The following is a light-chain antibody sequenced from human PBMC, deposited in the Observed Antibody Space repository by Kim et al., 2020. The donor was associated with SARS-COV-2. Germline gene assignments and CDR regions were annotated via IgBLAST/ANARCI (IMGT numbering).Light chain of an antibody. J-gene: IGLJ2*01. Sequence: QPVLTQSPSASASMGASVKLTCTLSRGHSSYAIAWHQQQPEKGPRYLMKLNSDGSHSKGDGIPDRFSGSSSGAERYLTISSLQSEDEADYYCQTWGAGHVVFGGGTRLTVL. CDR1: RGHSSYA. CDR2: LNSDGSH. CDR3: QTWGAGHVV. V-gene: IGLV4-69*01.